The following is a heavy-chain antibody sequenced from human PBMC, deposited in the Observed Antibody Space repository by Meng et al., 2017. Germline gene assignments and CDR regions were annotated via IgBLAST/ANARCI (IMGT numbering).Heavy chain of an antibody. CDR2: IYYSGST. D-gene: IGHD2/OR15-2a*01. CDR1: GGAISSGGYY. Sequence: QVHLQEDGPDLGKPFQTLSLTFTVAGGAISSGGYYWSWFRQHPGKGLEWIGYIYYSGSTYYNPSLKILVTISVDTSKNQFSLKLSSVTAADTAVYYCARVTSSYYFDYWGQGTLVTVSS. V-gene: IGHV4-31*01. CDR3: ARVTSSYYFDY. J-gene: IGHJ4*02.